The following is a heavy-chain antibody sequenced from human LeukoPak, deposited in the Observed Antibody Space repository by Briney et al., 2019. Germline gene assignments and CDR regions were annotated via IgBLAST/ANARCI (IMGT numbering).Heavy chain of an antibody. Sequence: GGSLKLSCAASGFTFSSYWMSWVRQARGRGLVWVANTKGDGSEKYYVDSVKGRFTISRDNARNSLYLQMNSLRAEDTAVYYCGRRKSKGYKDDAFDIWGQGTMVTVSS. J-gene: IGHJ3*02. CDR2: TKGDGSEK. D-gene: IGHD3-10*01. CDR1: GFTFSSYW. V-gene: IGHV3-7*01. CDR3: GRRKSKGYKDDAFDI.